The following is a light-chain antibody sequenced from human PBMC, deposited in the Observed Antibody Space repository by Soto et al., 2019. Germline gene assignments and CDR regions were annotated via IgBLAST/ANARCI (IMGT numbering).Light chain of an antibody. J-gene: IGKJ2*01. CDR2: GAS. CDR1: QSVSSTY. CDR3: QQYGSSSYT. Sequence: EIVVTQSPGTLSLSPGARATLSCRASQSVSSTYLAWYQQNPGQAPTLLIYGASSRATGIPDRFTGSGCGTDFTLTISSLEPGDFAVYFCQQYGSSSYTFGQGTKLEIK. V-gene: IGKV3-20*01.